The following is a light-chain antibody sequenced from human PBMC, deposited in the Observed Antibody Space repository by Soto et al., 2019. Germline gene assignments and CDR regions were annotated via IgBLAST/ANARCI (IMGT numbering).Light chain of an antibody. CDR3: SSYTTSSTVL. Sequence: QSALTQPASVSGSPGQSITISCTGTSSDVGGYNYVSWYQQHPGKAPKFMIYDVSNRPSGVSTRFSGSKSGNTASLTISGLQAEDEADYYCSSYTTSSTVLFGGGTKVTVL. CDR1: SSDVGGYNY. V-gene: IGLV2-14*01. J-gene: IGLJ2*01. CDR2: DVS.